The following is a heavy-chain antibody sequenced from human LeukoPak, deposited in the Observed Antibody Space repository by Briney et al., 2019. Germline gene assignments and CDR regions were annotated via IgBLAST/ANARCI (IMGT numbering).Heavy chain of an antibody. CDR1: GGSISSGGYY. Sequence: SQTLSLTCTVSGGSISSGGYYWSWIRQHPGKGLEWIGYIYYSGSTYYNPSLKSRVTISVDTSKNQFSLKLSSVTAADTAVYYCAREDTAMVIDYWAREPWSPSPQ. V-gene: IGHV4-31*03. D-gene: IGHD5-18*01. CDR2: IYYSGST. CDR3: AREDTAMVIDY. J-gene: IGHJ4*02.